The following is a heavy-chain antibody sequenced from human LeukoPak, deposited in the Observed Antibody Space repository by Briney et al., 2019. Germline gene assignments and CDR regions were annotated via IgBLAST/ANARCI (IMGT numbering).Heavy chain of an antibody. CDR3: ARGWFGELLSPGYP. CDR2: INPNSGGT. J-gene: IGHJ5*02. V-gene: IGHV1-2*02. Sequence: ASVKVSCKASGYTFTGYYMHWVRQAPGQGLEWMGWINPNSGGTNYAQKFQGRVTMTRDTSISTAYMELSRLRSGDTAVYYCARGWFGELLSPGYPWGQGTLVTVSS. CDR1: GYTFTGYY. D-gene: IGHD3-10*01.